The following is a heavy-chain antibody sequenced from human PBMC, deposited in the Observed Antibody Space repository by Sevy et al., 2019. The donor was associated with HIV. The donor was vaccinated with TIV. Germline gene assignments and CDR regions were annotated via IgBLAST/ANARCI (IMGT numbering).Heavy chain of an antibody. V-gene: IGHV3-48*01. CDR1: GFTFSTYS. D-gene: IGHD4-17*01. CDR3: ARDEQTYGDYDSFDY. CDR2: ISSSSRTI. J-gene: IGHJ4*02. Sequence: GGSLRLSCAASGFTFSTYSMNWVRQAPGKGLEWVSYISSSSRTIFYAVSVKGRFTISRDKAKKSLYLQMDSLTAEDTAVYYCARDEQTYGDYDSFDYWGQGTLVTVSS.